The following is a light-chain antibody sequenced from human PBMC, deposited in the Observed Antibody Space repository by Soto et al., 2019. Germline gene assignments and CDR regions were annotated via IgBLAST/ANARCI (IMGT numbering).Light chain of an antibody. J-gene: IGKJ5*01. V-gene: IGKV4-1*01. Sequence: DIVMTQSPDSLAVSLGERATINCKSSQSLLXXXXXXNXLTSFQHNTGQPPQLLLYWASTRQSGVPDRFSGSGSGTDXXXXXXXXXAXDVAVYYCQQYYSSSITFGHGPRLELK. CDR3: QQYYSSSIT. CDR1: QSLLXXXXXXNX. CDR2: WAS.